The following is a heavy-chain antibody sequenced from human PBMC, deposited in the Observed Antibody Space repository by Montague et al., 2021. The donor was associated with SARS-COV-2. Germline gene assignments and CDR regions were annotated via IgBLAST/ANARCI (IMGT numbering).Heavy chain of an antibody. Sequence: SETLSLTCTVSRGFINNYYWNWIRQSPDKGLEWIGFVFYTGLNKYNPSLESRVTISLDTSGNQFSLRLTSVTAADTAVYFCARGLGAKLDYWGQGILVTV. D-gene: IGHD1-26*01. CDR3: ARGLGAKLDY. J-gene: IGHJ4*02. CDR2: VFYTGLN. V-gene: IGHV4-59*01. CDR1: RGFINNYY.